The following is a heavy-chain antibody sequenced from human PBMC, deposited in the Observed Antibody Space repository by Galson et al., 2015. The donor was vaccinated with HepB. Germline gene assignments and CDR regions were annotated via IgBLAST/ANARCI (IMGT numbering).Heavy chain of an antibody. CDR2: INPSGGST. D-gene: IGHD2-2*02. CDR3: ARGGGLGYCSSTSCYTGDWFDP. CDR1: GYTFTSYY. J-gene: IGHJ5*02. V-gene: IGHV1-46*01. Sequence: SVKVSCKASGYTFTSYYMHWVRQAPGQGLEWMGIINPSGGSTSYAQKFQGRVTMTRDTSTSTVYMELSSLRSEDTAVYYCARGGGLGYCSSTSCYTGDWFDPWGQGTLVTVSS.